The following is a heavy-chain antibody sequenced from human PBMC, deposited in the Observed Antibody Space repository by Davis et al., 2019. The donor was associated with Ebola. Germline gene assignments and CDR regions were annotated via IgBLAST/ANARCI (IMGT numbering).Heavy chain of an antibody. V-gene: IGHV3-23*01. D-gene: IGHD6-19*01. Sequence: PGGSLRLSCAASGFTFSSYAMSWVRQAPGKGLEWVSAISGSGGTTYYADSEMGRFTISRDNSKNTLYLQMNSLRAEDTALYYCAKQDDSGWYGIDEYWGQGTLVTVSS. CDR3: AKQDDSGWYGIDEY. J-gene: IGHJ4*02. CDR1: GFTFSSYA. CDR2: ISGSGGTT.